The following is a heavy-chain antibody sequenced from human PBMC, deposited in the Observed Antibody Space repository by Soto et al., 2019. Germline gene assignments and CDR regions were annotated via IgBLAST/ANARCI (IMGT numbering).Heavy chain of an antibody. D-gene: IGHD3-22*01. V-gene: IGHV3-7*01. CDR1: EFTFSWYW. J-gene: IGHJ3*02. CDR3: ARGAPYYYNSSRFDAFDI. Sequence: GGSLRLSCAAAEFTFSWYWMSWVRQAPGKGLEWVGNIKQDGSEIYYVDSVKGRFTISRVNAKNSFYLQMNSLRAEDTAVYFCARGAPYYYNSSRFDAFDIWGQGTMVTVSS. CDR2: IKQDGSEI.